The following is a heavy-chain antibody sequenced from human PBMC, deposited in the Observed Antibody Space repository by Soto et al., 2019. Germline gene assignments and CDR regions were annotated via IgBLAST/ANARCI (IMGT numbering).Heavy chain of an antibody. CDR2: INHSGST. CDR1: GGSFSGYY. CDR3: AKNERRGYSYGVDFDY. V-gene: IGHV4-34*01. J-gene: IGHJ4*02. Sequence: PSETLSLTCAVYGGSFSGYYWSWIRQPPGKGLEWIGEINHSGSTNYNPSLKSRVTISVDTSKNQFSLKLSSVTAEDTAVYYCAKNERRGYSYGVDFDYWGQGTLVTVSS. D-gene: IGHD5-18*01.